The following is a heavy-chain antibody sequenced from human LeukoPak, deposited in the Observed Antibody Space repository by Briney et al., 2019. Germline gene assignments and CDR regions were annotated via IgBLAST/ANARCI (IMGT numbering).Heavy chain of an antibody. CDR3: AKDLEAVAGTIVNDY. CDR1: GFTFSNAW. CDR2: IKSKTDGGTT. D-gene: IGHD6-19*01. V-gene: IGHV3-15*01. J-gene: IGHJ4*02. Sequence: GGSLRLSCAASGFTFSNAWMSWVRQAPGKGLEWVGRIKSKTDGGTTDYAAPVKGRFTISRDNSKNTLFLQLKSLRADDTGVYFCAKDLEAVAGTIVNDYWGQGTPVTVSS.